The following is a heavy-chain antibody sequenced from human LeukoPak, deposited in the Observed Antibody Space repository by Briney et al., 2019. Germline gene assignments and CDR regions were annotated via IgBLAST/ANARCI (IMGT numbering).Heavy chain of an antibody. V-gene: IGHV3-15*01. J-gene: IGHJ4*02. CDR1: GFTFSSAW. D-gene: IGHD5-18*01. CDR3: TRGYSSANY. CDR2: IKSKTDGGTT. Sequence: GGSLRLSCAASGFTFSSAWMSWVRQAPGKGLEWAGRIKSKTDGGTTDYAAPVKGRFTISRDDSENTLYLEMNSLKTEDTAVYYCTRGYSSANYWGQGTLVTVSS.